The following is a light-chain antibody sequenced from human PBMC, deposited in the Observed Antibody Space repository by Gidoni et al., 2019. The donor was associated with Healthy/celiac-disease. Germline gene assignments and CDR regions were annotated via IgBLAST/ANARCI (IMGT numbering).Light chain of an antibody. Sequence: EIVLTQSPATLSLSPGERATLSCRASQSVSSYLAWYQQKPGQAPRLLIYYASNRATVIPARFSGSGSGTDFTLTISSLEPADFAVYYCQQRSNWLWTFXQXTKVEIK. CDR3: QQRSNWLWT. J-gene: IGKJ1*01. CDR2: YAS. V-gene: IGKV3-11*01. CDR1: QSVSSY.